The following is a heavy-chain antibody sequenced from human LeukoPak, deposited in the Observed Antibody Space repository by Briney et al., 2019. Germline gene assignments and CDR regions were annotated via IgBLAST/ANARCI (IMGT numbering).Heavy chain of an antibody. J-gene: IGHJ5*02. CDR3: ARDPAGYCSGGSCYHWFDP. D-gene: IGHD2-15*01. CDR1: GGSISSYY. Sequence: PSETLSLTCTVSGGSISSYYWSWIRQPAGKGLEWIGRIYTSGSTNYNPSLKSRVTMSVGTSKNQFSLKLSSVTAADTAVYYCARDPAGYCSGGSCYHWFDPWGQGTLVTVSS. CDR2: IYTSGST. V-gene: IGHV4-4*07.